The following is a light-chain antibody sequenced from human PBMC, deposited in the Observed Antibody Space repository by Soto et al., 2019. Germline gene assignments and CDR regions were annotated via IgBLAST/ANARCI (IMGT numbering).Light chain of an antibody. CDR2: DAS. CDR3: QQRNNWPLT. V-gene: IGKV3-11*01. Sequence: ETVLTQSPATLSLSPGARDPVSCRANESVSIYLAWYQQKPGQTPRLLIHDASKRATGIPARFSGSGSGTDFTLTIGSLEPEDFAVYYCQQRNNWPLTFGGGTKVDI. CDR1: ESVSIY. J-gene: IGKJ4*01.